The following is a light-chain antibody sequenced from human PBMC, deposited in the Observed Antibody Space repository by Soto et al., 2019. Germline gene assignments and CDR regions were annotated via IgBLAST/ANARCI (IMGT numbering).Light chain of an antibody. CDR2: DAS. V-gene: IGKV1-33*01. CDR1: QDITNY. Sequence: DLQMTQSPSSLSASVGDRVTITCQASQDITNYLNWYQQKSGKAPKLLIYDASNLKTGVPSRFSGTGSGTDFTLTISSLQPEDIATYFCQHYHNLPFTFGPGTRLDVK. CDR3: QHYHNLPFT. J-gene: IGKJ3*01.